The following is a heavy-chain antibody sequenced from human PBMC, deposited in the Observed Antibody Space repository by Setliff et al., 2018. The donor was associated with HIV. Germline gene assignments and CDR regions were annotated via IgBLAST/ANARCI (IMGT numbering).Heavy chain of an antibody. V-gene: IGHV3-23*01. CDR3: AKHECCGGCYYYMDV. J-gene: IGHJ6*03. D-gene: IGHD2-21*01. CDR1: GSTFNFFA. CDR2: ISGCGSGSRT. Sequence: GSLRLSCTAPGSTFNFFAVSWVRQAPGKGLEWISGISGCGSGSRTDYVDPVKGRFTISRDNSKNTLYLQLNSLRPEDTAIYYCAKHECCGGCYYYMDVWGKGTTVTVSS.